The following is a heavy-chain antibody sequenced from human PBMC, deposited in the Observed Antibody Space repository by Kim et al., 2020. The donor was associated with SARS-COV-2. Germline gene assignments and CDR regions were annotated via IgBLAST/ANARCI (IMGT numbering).Heavy chain of an antibody. CDR1: GGSFSSYA. J-gene: IGHJ4*02. CDR2: IIPILGAP. Sequence: SVKVSCKSSGGSFSSYAISWVRQAPGQGLEWMGGIIPILGAPNYAQRFQGRVTITADESTSTAYMELSNLRFEDTAVYYCAREGIVATFDYWGQGTLVT. V-gene: IGHV1-69*13. CDR3: AREGIVATFDY. D-gene: IGHD5-12*01.